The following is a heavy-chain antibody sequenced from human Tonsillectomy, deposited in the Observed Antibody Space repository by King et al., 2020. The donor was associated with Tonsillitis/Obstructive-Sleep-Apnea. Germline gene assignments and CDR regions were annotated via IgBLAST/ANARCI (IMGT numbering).Heavy chain of an antibody. J-gene: IGHJ4*02. CDR2: ISCYSTYT. V-gene: IGHV3-11*05. D-gene: IGHD2-15*01. Sequence: VQLVESGGGLVKPGGSLRLSCAASGFTFSDYYMSWIRQAPGKGLEWVSYISCYSTYTNYADSVKGRFTISRDNAKNSLYLQMDSLRAEDTAVYYCARGDRIADRWGQGTLVTVSS. CDR3: ARGDRIADR. CDR1: GFTFSDYY.